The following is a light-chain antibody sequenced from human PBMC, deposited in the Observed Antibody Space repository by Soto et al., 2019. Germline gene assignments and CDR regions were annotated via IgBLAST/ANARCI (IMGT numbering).Light chain of an antibody. V-gene: IGKV1-5*01. CDR3: QQYNTYPLT. CDR1: QSISSW. CDR2: DAS. Sequence: DIQMTQSPSTLSASVGDRVTITCRARQSISSWLAWYQQKPGKVLKLLIYDASSLQSGVPSRFSGSGSGTEFTLTISSLQPDDIATYFCQQYNTYPLTCGGGTKVDIK. J-gene: IGKJ4*01.